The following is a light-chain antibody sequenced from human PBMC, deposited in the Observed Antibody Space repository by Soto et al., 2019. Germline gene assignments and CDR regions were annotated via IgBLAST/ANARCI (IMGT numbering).Light chain of an antibody. CDR2: AAS. CDR1: QSISSY. CDR3: QQSYSTPFT. Sequence: DIQMTQSPSYLSASVGDRVTITCRASQSISSYLNWYQQKPGKAPKLLIYAASILQSGVPSRFSGSGSGTDFALTISILQPEDFATYYCQQSYSTPFTFGPGTKVDIK. V-gene: IGKV1-39*01. J-gene: IGKJ3*01.